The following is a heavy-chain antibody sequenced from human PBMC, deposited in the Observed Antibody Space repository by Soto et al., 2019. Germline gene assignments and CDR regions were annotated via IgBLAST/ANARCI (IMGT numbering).Heavy chain of an antibody. V-gene: IGHV4-31*03. D-gene: IGHD6-13*01. CDR2: IYYSGST. CDR1: GGSISSGGYY. Sequence: PSETLSLTCTVSGGSISSGGYYWSWIRQHPGKGLEWIGYIYYSGSTYYNPSLKSRVTISVDTSKNQFSLKLSSVTAADTAVYYCARTGYSSSWKQRPYNWFDPWGQGTLVTVSS. J-gene: IGHJ5*02. CDR3: ARTGYSSSWKQRPYNWFDP.